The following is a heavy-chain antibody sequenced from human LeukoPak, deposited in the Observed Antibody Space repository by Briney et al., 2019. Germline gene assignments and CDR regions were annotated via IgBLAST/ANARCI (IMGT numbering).Heavy chain of an antibody. V-gene: IGHV3-73*01. CDR1: GFTFSGSA. J-gene: IGHJ5*02. CDR3: TRTPRRDYGGVNWFDP. CDR2: IRSKANSYAT. D-gene: IGHD4-17*01. Sequence: GGSLRLSCAASGFTFSGSAMHWVRQASGKGLEWVGRIRSKANSYATAYAASVKGRFTISRDDSKNTAYLQMNSLKTEDTAVYYCTRTPRRDYGGVNWFDPWGQGTLVTVSS.